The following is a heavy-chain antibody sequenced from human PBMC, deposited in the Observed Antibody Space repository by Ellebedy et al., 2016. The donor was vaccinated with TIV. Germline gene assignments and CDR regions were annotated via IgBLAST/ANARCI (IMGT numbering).Heavy chain of an antibody. CDR1: GYSFTSYW. V-gene: IGHV5-51*01. Sequence: PGGSLRLSCKGSGYSFTSYWIGWVRQMPGKGLEWMGIIYPGDSDTRYSPSFQGQVTISADKSISTAYLQWSSLKASDTAMYYCARSVTYYYDSSGYYLDYWGQGTLVTVSS. D-gene: IGHD3-22*01. CDR2: IYPGDSDT. J-gene: IGHJ4*02. CDR3: ARSVTYYYDSSGYYLDY.